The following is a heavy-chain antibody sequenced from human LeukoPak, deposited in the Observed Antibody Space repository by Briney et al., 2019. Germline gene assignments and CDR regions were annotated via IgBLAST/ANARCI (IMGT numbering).Heavy chain of an antibody. CDR1: GGSFSGYY. J-gene: IGHJ4*02. CDR3: AREGWDYYDSSGYYCFDY. V-gene: IGHV4-34*01. CDR2: INHSGST. D-gene: IGHD3-22*01. Sequence: PSETLSLTCAVYGGSFSGYYWSWIRQPPGKGLEWIGEINHSGSTNYIPSLKSRVTISVDTSKNQFSLKLSSVTAADTAVYYCAREGWDYYDSSGYYCFDYWGQGTLVTVSS.